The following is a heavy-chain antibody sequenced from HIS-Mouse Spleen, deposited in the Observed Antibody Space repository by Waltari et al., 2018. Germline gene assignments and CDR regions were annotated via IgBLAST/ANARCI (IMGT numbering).Heavy chain of an antibody. CDR2: IYYSGGT. CDR3: AREIPYSSSWYDWYFDL. J-gene: IGHJ2*01. V-gene: IGHV4-39*07. CDR1: GGPISSSSYY. Sequence: QLQLRESGPGLVKPSETLSLTCTVSGGPISSSSYYWGWIRQPPGKGLEWIGSIYYSGGTYYNPSLKSRVTISGDTSKNQFSLKLSSGTAADTAVYYCAREIPYSSSWYDWYFDLWGRGTLVTVSS. D-gene: IGHD6-13*01.